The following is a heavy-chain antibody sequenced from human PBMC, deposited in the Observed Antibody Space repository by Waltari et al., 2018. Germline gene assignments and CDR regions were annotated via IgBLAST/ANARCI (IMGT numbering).Heavy chain of an antibody. J-gene: IGHJ4*02. Sequence: QLQLQESGPGLLKPSGTLSLTCTVSDDSISSGDSYWGWIRQSPGKGPAWIGSVYYSGSTSYNTSLKRRVTISVDTSKKQFSLKLSSVTAADTAVYYCARSLHIFRAAAGMFDYWGQGTLVTVSS. CDR3: ARSLHIFRAAAGMFDY. CDR2: VYYSGST. CDR1: DDSISSGDSY. D-gene: IGHD6-13*01. V-gene: IGHV4-39*01.